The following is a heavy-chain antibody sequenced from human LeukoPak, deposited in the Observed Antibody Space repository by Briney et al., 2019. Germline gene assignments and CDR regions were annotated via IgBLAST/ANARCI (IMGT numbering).Heavy chain of an antibody. CDR1: GYTFTDYY. D-gene: IGHD3-9*01. CDR2: LNPNHGDT. J-gene: IGHJ4*02. V-gene: IGHV1-2*02. CDR3: ARSPHILTGENFDY. Sequence: ASVKVSCKASGYTFTDYYMHWVRQAPGQGLEWMGWLNPNHGDTNYAQNFQDRVSMTRDTSISTAYMHLGRLRSADTAVYYCARSPHILTGENFDYWGQGTLLTVSS.